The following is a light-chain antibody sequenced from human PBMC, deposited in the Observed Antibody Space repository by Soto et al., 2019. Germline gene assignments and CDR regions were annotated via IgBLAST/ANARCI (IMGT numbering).Light chain of an antibody. V-gene: IGLV2-23*02. CDR3: CSHAGSSTYV. J-gene: IGLJ1*01. Sequence: QSVLTQPASVPGAPGQWISISCTGTSSDVGSYNLVSWYQQHPGKAPKLMIYEVSKRPSGVSNRFSGSKSGNTASLTISGLQAEDEADYYCCSHAGSSTYVFGTGTKVTVL. CDR1: SSDVGSYNL. CDR2: EVS.